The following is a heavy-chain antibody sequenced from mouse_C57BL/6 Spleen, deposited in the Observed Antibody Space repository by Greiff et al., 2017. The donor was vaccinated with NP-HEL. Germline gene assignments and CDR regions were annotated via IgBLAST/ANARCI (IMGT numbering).Heavy chain of an antibody. V-gene: IGHV5-4*03. Sequence: EVKLMESGGGLVKPGGSLKLSCAASGFTFSSYAMSWVRQTPEKRLEWVATISDGGSYTYYPDNVKGRFTISRDNAKNNLYLQMSHLKSEDTAMYYCARGGGYSNSYFDYWGQGTTLTVSS. CDR1: GFTFSSYA. D-gene: IGHD2-5*01. CDR2: ISDGGSYT. J-gene: IGHJ2*01. CDR3: ARGGGYSNSYFDY.